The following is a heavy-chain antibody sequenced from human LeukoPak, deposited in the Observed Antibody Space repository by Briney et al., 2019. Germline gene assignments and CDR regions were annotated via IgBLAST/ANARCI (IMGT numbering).Heavy chain of an antibody. CDR3: ARSGYSYGYYYYYYMDV. CDR1: GYTFTGYY. V-gene: IGHV1-2*02. CDR2: INPNSGGT. Sequence: APVKVSCKASGYTFTGYYMHWVRQAPGQGLEWMGWINPNSGGTNYAQKFQGRVTMTRDTSISTAYMELSRLRSDDTAVYYCARSGYSYGYYYYYYMDVWGKGTTVTVSS. D-gene: IGHD5-18*01. J-gene: IGHJ6*03.